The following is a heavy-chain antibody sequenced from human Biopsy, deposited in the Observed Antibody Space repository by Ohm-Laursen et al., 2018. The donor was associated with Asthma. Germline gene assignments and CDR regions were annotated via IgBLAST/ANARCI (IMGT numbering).Heavy chain of an antibody. CDR1: GYTFINYA. CDR3: ARTYFDFLTGQVHDAFAM. J-gene: IGHJ3*02. Sequence: ASVKVSCKTSGYTFINYAIHWVRQAPGHSLEWMGWINAANGNTKYSQKFQGRLTISRDTSASTAYMDLSSLRSEDTAVYYCARTYFDFLTGQVHDAFAMWGQGTTVTVSS. CDR2: INAANGNT. V-gene: IGHV1-3*01. D-gene: IGHD3-9*01.